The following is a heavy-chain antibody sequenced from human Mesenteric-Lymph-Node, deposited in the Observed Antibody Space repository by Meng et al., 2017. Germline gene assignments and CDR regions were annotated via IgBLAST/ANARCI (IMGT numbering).Heavy chain of an antibody. V-gene: IGHV2-5*01. J-gene: IGHJ4*02. CDR2: IYWNDDK. CDR1: GFSLSTSGVG. Sequence: SGPTLVKPTQTLTLTCTFSGFSLSTSGVGVGWIRQPPGKALEWLALIYWNDDKRYSPSLKSRLTITKDTSKNQVVLTMTNMDPVDTATYYCAHRPRAHYSSSWYNYWGQGTLVTVSS. D-gene: IGHD6-13*01. CDR3: AHRPRAHYSSSWYNY.